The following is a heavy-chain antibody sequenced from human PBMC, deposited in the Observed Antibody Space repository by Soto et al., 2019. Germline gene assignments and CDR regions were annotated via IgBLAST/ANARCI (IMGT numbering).Heavy chain of an antibody. CDR1: GYTFTSYY. V-gene: IGHV1-46*01. Sequence: QVQLVQSGAEVKKPGASVKVSCKTSGYTFTSYYLHWVRQAPGQGLEWMGLINPSGGSTTYAQKFKGRVTMTRDTSTSTVYMELSSLRSEDTAVYYCAREVERGYSYGYLEYWGQGTLVTVSS. CDR2: INPSGGST. CDR3: AREVERGYSYGYLEY. J-gene: IGHJ4*02. D-gene: IGHD5-18*01.